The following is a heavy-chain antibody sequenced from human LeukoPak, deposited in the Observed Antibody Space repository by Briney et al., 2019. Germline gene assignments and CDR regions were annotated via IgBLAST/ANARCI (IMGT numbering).Heavy chain of an antibody. CDR1: GFTFSSYS. V-gene: IGHV3-48*01. CDR2: ISSSSSTI. J-gene: IGHJ6*03. D-gene: IGHD1-1*01. Sequence: GGSLRLSCAASGFTFSSYSMNWVRQAPGKGLEWVSYISSSSSTIYYADSVKGRFTISRENAKNSLYLQMNSLRAEDTAVYYCAREPLQGTWYYYYYMDVWGKGTTVTVSS. CDR3: AREPLQGTWYYYYYMDV.